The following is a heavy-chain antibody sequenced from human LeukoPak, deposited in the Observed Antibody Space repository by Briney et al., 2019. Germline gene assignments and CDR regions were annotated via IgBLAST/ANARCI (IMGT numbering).Heavy chain of an antibody. Sequence: GGSLRLSCAASGFTFEDYAIRWVRQAPGKGLEWVSGISWNSGSIGYADSVKGRFTISRDNAKNSLYLQMNSLRAEDMALYYCAKAQGGSGWYGPNWYFDLWGRGTLVTVSS. J-gene: IGHJ2*01. V-gene: IGHV3-9*03. CDR3: AKAQGGSGWYGPNWYFDL. CDR1: GFTFEDYA. D-gene: IGHD6-19*01. CDR2: ISWNSGSI.